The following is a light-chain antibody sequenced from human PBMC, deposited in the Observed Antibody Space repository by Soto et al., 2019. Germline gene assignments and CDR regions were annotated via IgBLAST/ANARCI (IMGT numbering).Light chain of an antibody. CDR3: MQALQTPFT. J-gene: IGKJ3*01. V-gene: IGKV2-28*01. CDR2: LGS. Sequence: DIVMTQSPLSLPVTPGEPASISCRSSQSLLHSNGYNYLDWYLQKPGQSPQLLIYLGSNRASGVPDRLSGSGSGTDFTLKISRVEAEDVGVYYCMQALQTPFTFGPGTKVDI. CDR1: QSLLHSNGYNY.